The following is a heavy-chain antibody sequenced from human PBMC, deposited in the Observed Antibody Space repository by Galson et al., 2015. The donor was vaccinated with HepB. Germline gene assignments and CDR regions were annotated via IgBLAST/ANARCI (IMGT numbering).Heavy chain of an antibody. V-gene: IGHV1-24*01. CDR1: GYTLTELS. CDR3: AAYGVRGIIEGSFDF. D-gene: IGHD3-10*01. J-gene: IGHJ4*02. CDR2: LKPEDGEM. Sequence: CKVSGYTLTELSVHWVRQAPGKGLEWMGGLKPEDGEMIYAQKFQGKVTMTEDTSTDTAYMELSSLTSEDTAVYYCAAYGVRGIIEGSFDFWGQGSLVTVSS.